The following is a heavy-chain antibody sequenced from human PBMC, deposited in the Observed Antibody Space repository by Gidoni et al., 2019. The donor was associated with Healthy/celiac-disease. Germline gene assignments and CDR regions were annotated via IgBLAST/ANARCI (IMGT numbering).Heavy chain of an antibody. J-gene: IGHJ4*02. D-gene: IGHD3-22*01. CDR3: AKITDSLYYYDSSGYQTWGDY. V-gene: IGHV3-23*01. CDR2: ISGSGGST. Sequence: EVQLLESGGGLVQPGGSLRLSCAASGFTCRSYAMSWFRQAPGKGLEWVSAISGSGGSTYYADSVKGRFTISRDNSKNTLYLQMNSLRAEDTAVYYCAKITDSLYYYDSSGYQTWGDYWGQGTLVTVSS. CDR1: GFTCRSYA.